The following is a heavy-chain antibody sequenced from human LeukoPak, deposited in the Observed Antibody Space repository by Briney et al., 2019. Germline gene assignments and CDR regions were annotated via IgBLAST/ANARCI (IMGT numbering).Heavy chain of an antibody. Sequence: GESLKISCKASGYSFTTYWIGWVRQMPGKGLEGMGSIYPGDSDTRYSPSFQGQVTISADQSISTAYLQWSSLKASDTAMYYCARRSWSGGSMAVWGQGTTVTVSS. CDR3: ARRSWSGGSMAV. V-gene: IGHV5-51*01. CDR2: IYPGDSDT. CDR1: GYSFTTYW. J-gene: IGHJ6*02. D-gene: IGHD2-8*02.